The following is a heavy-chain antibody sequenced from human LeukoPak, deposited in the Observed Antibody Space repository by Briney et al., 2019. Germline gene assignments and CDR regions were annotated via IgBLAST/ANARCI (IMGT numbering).Heavy chain of an antibody. J-gene: IGHJ4*02. CDR2: ISVSGGGT. V-gene: IGHV3-23*01. CDR3: AKGWGPPSIAVAGTGFDY. D-gene: IGHD6-19*01. Sequence: GGSLRLSCVASGFTFSAYAMTWVRQAPGKGLEWVSSISVSGGGTYHADSVKGRFTISRDNSKNTLYLQMNSLRAEDTAVYYCAKGWGPPSIAVAGTGFDYRGQGTLVTVSS. CDR1: GFTFSAYA.